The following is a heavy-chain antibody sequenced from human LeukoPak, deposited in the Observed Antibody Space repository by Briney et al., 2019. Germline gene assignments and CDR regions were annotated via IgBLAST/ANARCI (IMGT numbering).Heavy chain of an antibody. V-gene: IGHV3-43*02. D-gene: IGHD5-24*01. J-gene: IGHJ4*02. CDR3: ARDCPYSLCRYGYVGSGAA. Sequence: PGGSLRLSCAASGCTFDDYAMHWVRQAPGKGLEWVSLISEHGSGTYYAASVKGRFTIYIDKSKISLYLQMNSLRTEETALYSCARDCPYSLCRYGYVGSGAAWGQGTLVSVSS. CDR1: GCTFDDYA. CDR2: ISEHGSGT.